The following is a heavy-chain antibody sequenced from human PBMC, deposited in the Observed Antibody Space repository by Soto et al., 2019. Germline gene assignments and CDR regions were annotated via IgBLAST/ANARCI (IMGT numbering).Heavy chain of an antibody. CDR2: ISSSGSTI. J-gene: IGHJ6*02. CDR3: ARPGSRYYYYGMDV. D-gene: IGHD6-13*01. Sequence: PGGSLSLSCAASGFPFSSYAMSWVRQAPGKGLEWVSAISSSGSTIYYADSVKGRFTISRDNAKNSLYLQMNSLRAEDTAVYYCARPGSRYYYYGMDVWGQGTTVTVSS. V-gene: IGHV3-48*03. CDR1: GFPFSSYA.